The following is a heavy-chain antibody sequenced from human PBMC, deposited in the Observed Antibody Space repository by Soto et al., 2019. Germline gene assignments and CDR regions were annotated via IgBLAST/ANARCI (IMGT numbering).Heavy chain of an antibody. V-gene: IGHV3-48*02. CDR2: ISSSISTM. CDR3: AREVRDTAVADFDY. Sequence: EVQLVESGGGLVQPGGSLRLSCAASGFTFSSYSMNWVRQAPGKGLEWLSYISSSISTMHYADSVKGRVTISRDNAKQSLYLQINSLRDEDTAVYYCAREVRDTAVADFDYWGQGTLVTVSS. D-gene: IGHD5-18*01. J-gene: IGHJ4*02. CDR1: GFTFSSYS.